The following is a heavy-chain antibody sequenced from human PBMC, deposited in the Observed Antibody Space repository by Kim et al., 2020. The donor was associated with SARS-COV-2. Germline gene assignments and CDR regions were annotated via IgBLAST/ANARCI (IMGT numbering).Heavy chain of an antibody. Sequence: ADSVKARFTISRDNSKNTLYLQMNSLRAEDTAVYYCAKGDYYDSSGTFDYWGQGTLVTVSS. J-gene: IGHJ4*02. D-gene: IGHD3-22*01. CDR3: AKGDYYDSSGTFDY. V-gene: IGHV3-23*01.